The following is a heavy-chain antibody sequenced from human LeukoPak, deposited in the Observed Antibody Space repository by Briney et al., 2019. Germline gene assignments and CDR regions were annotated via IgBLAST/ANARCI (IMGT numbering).Heavy chain of an antibody. CDR3: ARGENSSGWPFDP. D-gene: IGHD6-19*01. J-gene: IGHJ5*02. CDR2: INHSGST. V-gene: IGHV4-34*01. Sequence: SETLSLTCAVYGGSFSGYYWSWIRQPPGKGLEWIGEINHSGSTNYNPSLKSRVTISVDTSKNQFSLKLSSVTAADTAVYYCARGENSSGWPFDPCGQGTLVTVSS. CDR1: GGSFSGYY.